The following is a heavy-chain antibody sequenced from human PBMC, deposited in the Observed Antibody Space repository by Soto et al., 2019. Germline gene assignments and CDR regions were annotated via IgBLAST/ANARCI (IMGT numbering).Heavy chain of an antibody. V-gene: IGHV1-46*01. J-gene: IGHJ4*02. D-gene: IGHD3-16*01. CDR1: GGTFSSYA. Sequence: ASVKVSCKASGGTFSSYAISWVRQAPGQGLEWMGMIDPSGGVTRDAQRFQGRITMTSDTSTSSVYMELRGLTSEDTAVYYCARDVTGHDNYETIGYYFDHWGPGTLVTVSS. CDR2: IDPSGGVT. CDR3: ARDVTGHDNYETIGYYFDH.